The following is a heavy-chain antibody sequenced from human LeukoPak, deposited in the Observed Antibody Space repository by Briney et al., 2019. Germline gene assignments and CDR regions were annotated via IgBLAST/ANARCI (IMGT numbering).Heavy chain of an antibody. J-gene: IGHJ4*02. D-gene: IGHD2-2*03. CDR1: GFTFSSDW. Sequence: GGSLRLSCAVSGFTFSSDWMSWVRQAPGKGLEWVANINQDGSEKYYADSVKGRFTISRDNAKKSVYLQMNSLRADDTAIYYCARDRGYLDYWGQGTLVTVSS. V-gene: IGHV3-7*01. CDR3: ARDRGYLDY. CDR2: INQDGSEK.